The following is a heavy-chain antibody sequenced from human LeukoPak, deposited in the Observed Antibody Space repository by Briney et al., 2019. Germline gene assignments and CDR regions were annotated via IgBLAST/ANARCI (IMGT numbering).Heavy chain of an antibody. V-gene: IGHV3-21*01. Sequence: GGSLRLSCAASGFTFSSYAMSWVRQAPGKGLEWVSSISSSSSYIYYADSVKGRFTISRDNAKNSLYLQMNSLRAEDTAVYYCARGIAVAGSEFRWFDPWGQGTLVTVSS. J-gene: IGHJ5*02. CDR1: GFTFSSYA. CDR3: ARGIAVAGSEFRWFDP. CDR2: ISSSSSYI. D-gene: IGHD6-19*01.